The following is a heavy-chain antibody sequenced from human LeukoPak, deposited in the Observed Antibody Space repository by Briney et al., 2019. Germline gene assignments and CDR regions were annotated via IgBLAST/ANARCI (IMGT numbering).Heavy chain of an antibody. D-gene: IGHD3-10*01. CDR3: ARGRYYYGSGSYFDY. CDR1: GGSFSGYY. CDR2: INHSGST. J-gene: IGHJ4*02. V-gene: IGHV4-34*01. Sequence: SETLSLXCAVYGGSFSGYYWSWIRRPPGKGLEWIGEINHSGSTNCNPSLKSRVTISVDTSKNQFSLKLSSVTATDTAVYYCARGRYYYGSGSYFDYWGQGTLVTVSS.